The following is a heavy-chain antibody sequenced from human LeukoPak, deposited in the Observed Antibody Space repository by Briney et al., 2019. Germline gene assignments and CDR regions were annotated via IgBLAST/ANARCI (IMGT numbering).Heavy chain of an antibody. D-gene: IGHD3-16*01. Sequence: GGSLRLSCAASGFTFSNFAIHWVRQAPGKGLEWVAVISYDGDNEYYADSVKGQFTISRDNSKDRLYLQMNSLRPEDTAMYYCARVRGGRSWYYYGMDVWGRGTTVTVSS. J-gene: IGHJ6*02. CDR2: ISYDGDNE. CDR3: ARVRGGRSWYYYGMDV. V-gene: IGHV3-30-3*01. CDR1: GFTFSNFA.